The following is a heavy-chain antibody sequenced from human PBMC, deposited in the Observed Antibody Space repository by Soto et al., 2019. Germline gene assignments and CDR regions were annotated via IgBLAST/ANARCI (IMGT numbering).Heavy chain of an antibody. Sequence: QLQLQESGSGLVKPSQTLSLTCAVSGGSISSGGYSWSWIRQPPGKGLEWIGYIYHSGSTYYNPSLKSRVTISVDRSKNQFSLKLSSVTAADTAVYYCARAAQTHVDTARGPGGGMDVWGQGTTVTVSS. CDR3: ARAAQTHVDTARGPGGGMDV. J-gene: IGHJ6*02. D-gene: IGHD5-18*01. CDR1: GGSISSGGYS. CDR2: IYHSGST. V-gene: IGHV4-30-2*01.